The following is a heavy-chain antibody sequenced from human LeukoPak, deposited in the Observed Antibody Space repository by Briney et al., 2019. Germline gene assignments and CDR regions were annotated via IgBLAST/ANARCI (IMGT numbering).Heavy chain of an antibody. V-gene: IGHV1-18*01. J-gene: IGHJ3*01. Sequence: ASVKVSCKASGYIFTRYGLSWVRQAPGQGLEWMGWISPSNSKTNYAQKFQGRVTMTTDTSTRTAYMELRSLRSDDTAVYYCARKNYGGMDVWGPGTMVTVSS. CDR2: ISPSNSKT. CDR3: ARKNYGGMDV. D-gene: IGHD3-16*01. CDR1: GYIFTRYG.